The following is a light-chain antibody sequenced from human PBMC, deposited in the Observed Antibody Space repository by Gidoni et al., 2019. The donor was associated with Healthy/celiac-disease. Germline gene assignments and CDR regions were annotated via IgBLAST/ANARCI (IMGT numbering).Light chain of an antibody. CDR2: GAS. V-gene: IGKV3-15*01. CDR1: QSVSSN. Sequence: ELVLTHSPPTLSVSPGERATLSCRARQSVSSNLAWYQQKPGQAPRLLIYGASTRATGIPARFRGSGSGTEFTLTISSLQSEDFAVDDCQQYKNWPPMYTFXQXTKLEIK. CDR3: QQYKNWPPMYT. J-gene: IGKJ2*01.